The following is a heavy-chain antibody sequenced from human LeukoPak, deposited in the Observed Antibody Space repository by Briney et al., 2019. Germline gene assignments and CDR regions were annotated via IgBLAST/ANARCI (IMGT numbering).Heavy chain of an antibody. Sequence: KPGGSLRLSCAASGFTFSDAWMNWVRQAPGKGLEWVGRVKSEIDGGTVDYPTPVKGRFAISRDDGQKTMYLEMNNLKIEDTAMYYCTTDLAGYNWNSDWSDPWGQGTLVIVSS. V-gene: IGHV3-15*01. CDR1: GFTFSDAW. J-gene: IGHJ5*02. CDR2: VKSEIDGGTV. D-gene: IGHD1-20*01. CDR3: TTDLAGYNWNSDWSDP.